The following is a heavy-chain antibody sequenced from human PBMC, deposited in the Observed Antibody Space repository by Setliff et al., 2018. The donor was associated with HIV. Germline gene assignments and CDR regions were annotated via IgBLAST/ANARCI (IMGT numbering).Heavy chain of an antibody. D-gene: IGHD6-13*01. CDR2: IIPIFGTA. Sequence: GASVKVSCKASGGTFSSYAISWVRQAPGQGLEWMGGIIPIFGTANYAQKFQGGVTITADESTSTAYMELSSLRSEDTAVYYCARGGEKLGSSWYYYYYYMDVWGKGTTVTVSS. J-gene: IGHJ6*03. CDR3: ARGGEKLGSSWYYYYYYMDV. CDR1: GGTFSSYA. V-gene: IGHV1-69*13.